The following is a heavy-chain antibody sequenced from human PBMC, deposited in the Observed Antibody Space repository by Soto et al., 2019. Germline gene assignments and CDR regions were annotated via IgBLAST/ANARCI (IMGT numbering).Heavy chain of an antibody. V-gene: IGHV3-9*01. CDR1: GFNFEDYG. D-gene: IGHD4-4*01. Sequence: EVQLVESGGGLVQPGRSLRLSCRDSGFNFEDYGMHWVRQAPGKGLEWVSSISWNSEDTGYADSVRGRFSTSRDNAKNSLCLEMNSVRPEVTALYFCGKGMTPEQWGQGTQVTVSS. J-gene: IGHJ4*02. CDR2: ISWNSEDT. CDR3: GKGMTPEQ.